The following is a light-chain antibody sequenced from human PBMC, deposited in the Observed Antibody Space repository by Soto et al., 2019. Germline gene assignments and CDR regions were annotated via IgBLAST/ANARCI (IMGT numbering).Light chain of an antibody. J-gene: IGLJ1*01. V-gene: IGLV2-14*01. CDR1: SSDVGGYNY. Sequence: QSALTQPASVSGSPGQSITISCTGTSSDVGGYNYVSWYQQHPGKAPKLMIYDDSNRPSGVSNRFSGSKSGNTASLTISGLQAEDEADYYCSSYTSSSTAPYVFGTGTKVTVL. CDR2: DDS. CDR3: SSYTSSSTAPYV.